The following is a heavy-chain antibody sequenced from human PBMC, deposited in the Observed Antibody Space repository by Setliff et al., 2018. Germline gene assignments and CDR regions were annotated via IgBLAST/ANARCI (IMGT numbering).Heavy chain of an antibody. CDR2: FHTGGST. CDR3: ATGSRPYYYYYYMDV. Sequence: SETLSLTCTVSGDSISSGSYYWTWIRQPAGKGLEWIGHFHTGGSTNYNRSLRSRVSISVDTSKNQFSLKLSSVTAADTAVYYCATGSRPYYYYYYMDVWGKGTTVTVSS. V-gene: IGHV4-61*09. CDR1: GDSISSGSYY. J-gene: IGHJ6*03.